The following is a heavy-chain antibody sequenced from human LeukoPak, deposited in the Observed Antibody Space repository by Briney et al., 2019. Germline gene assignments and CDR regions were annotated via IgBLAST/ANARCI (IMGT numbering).Heavy chain of an antibody. D-gene: IGHD1-7*01. CDR1: GFTFSSYS. CDR2: ISSSSSYR. Sequence: GGSLRLSCAASGFTFSSYSMNWVRQAPGKGLEWVSSISSSSSYRYYADSVKGRFTISRDNAKNSLYLQMNSLRAEDTAVYYCARGITGTTGIDYWGQGTLVTVSS. J-gene: IGHJ4*02. V-gene: IGHV3-21*01. CDR3: ARGITGTTGIDY.